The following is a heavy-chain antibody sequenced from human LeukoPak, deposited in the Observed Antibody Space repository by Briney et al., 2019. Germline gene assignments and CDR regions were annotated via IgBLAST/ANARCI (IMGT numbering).Heavy chain of an antibody. J-gene: IGHJ6*02. D-gene: IGHD2-8*01. CDR3: AVRFVWHGFDV. CDR2: FDPKDRES. V-gene: IGHV1-24*01. Sequence: GASVKVSCKVAGHSLTKLSLHWVRQAPGKWLEWMVGFDPKDRESIYAQKFKARVTLTEDTSTDTAYMELSSLRPDDTALYYCAVRFVWHGFDVWGQGTTVTVSS. CDR1: GHSLTKLS.